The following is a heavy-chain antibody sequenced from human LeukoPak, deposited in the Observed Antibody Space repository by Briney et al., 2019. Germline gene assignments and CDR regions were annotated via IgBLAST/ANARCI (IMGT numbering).Heavy chain of an antibody. CDR2: IYYTGST. V-gene: IGHV4-59*01. CDR1: GGSINSYY. J-gene: IGHJ4*02. CDR3: ARFSGGSWFDY. D-gene: IGHD6-13*01. Sequence: SETLSLACTVSGGSINSYYWSWIRQPPGKGLEWIGYIYYTGSTNYNPSLRSRVTMLVDTSKNQFSLKLSSVTAADTAVYYCARFSGGSWFDYWGQGTLVTVSS.